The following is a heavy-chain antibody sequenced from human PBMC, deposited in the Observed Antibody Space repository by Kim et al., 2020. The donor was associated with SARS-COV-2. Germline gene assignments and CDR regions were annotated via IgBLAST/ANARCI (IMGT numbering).Heavy chain of an antibody. V-gene: IGHV3-30*04. Sequence: GGSLRLSCAASGFTFSSYAMHWVRQAPGKGLEWVAVISYDGSNKYYADSVKGRFTISRDNSKNTLYLQMNSLRAEDTAVYYCARDGRYSSSWYQYFQHWGQGTLVTVSS. CDR1: GFTFSSYA. CDR2: ISYDGSNK. J-gene: IGHJ1*01. D-gene: IGHD6-13*01. CDR3: ARDGRYSSSWYQYFQH.